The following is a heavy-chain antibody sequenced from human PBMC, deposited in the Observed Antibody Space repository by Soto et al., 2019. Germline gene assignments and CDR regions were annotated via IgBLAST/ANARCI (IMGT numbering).Heavy chain of an antibody. Sequence: PSETLSLTCSVSGCSIRYNSYYWGWIRQPPGKGLEWVGGIFYTGTTYYSPSLKDRVTISVDTSKNSFSLNLTSVTAADTAVYFCARLVVVAPVANAWGQGTLVTVSS. CDR3: ARLVVVAPVANA. V-gene: IGHV4-39*02. CDR1: GCSIRYNSYY. CDR2: IFYTGTT. J-gene: IGHJ5*02. D-gene: IGHD2-2*01.